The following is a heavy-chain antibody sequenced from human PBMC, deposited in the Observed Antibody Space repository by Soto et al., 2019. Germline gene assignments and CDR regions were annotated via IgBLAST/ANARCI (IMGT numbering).Heavy chain of an antibody. Sequence: SETLSLTCAVYGGSFSGYYWSWIRQPPGKGLEWIGEINHSGSTNYNPSLKSRVTISVDTSKNQFSLKLSSVTAADTAVYYCTTGEFAFLSGYPNYFDPWGRGTLVTVSS. CDR2: INHSGST. J-gene: IGHJ5*02. V-gene: IGHV4-34*01. D-gene: IGHD3-3*01. CDR3: TTGEFAFLSGYPNYFDP. CDR1: GGSFSGYY.